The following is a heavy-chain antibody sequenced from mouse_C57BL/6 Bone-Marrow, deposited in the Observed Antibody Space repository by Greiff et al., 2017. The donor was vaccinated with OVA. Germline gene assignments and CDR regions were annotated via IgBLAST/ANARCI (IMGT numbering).Heavy chain of an antibody. V-gene: IGHV5-17*01. CDR3: ARSYYSNPYYFDY. Sequence: EVKLVESGGGLVKPGGSLKLSCAASGFTFSDYGMHWVRQAPEKGLEWVAYISSGSSTIYYADTVKGRFTISRDNAKNTLFLQMTSLRSEDTAMYYCARSYYSNPYYFDYWGQGTTLTVSS. D-gene: IGHD2-5*01. CDR1: GFTFSDYG. CDR2: ISSGSSTI. J-gene: IGHJ2*01.